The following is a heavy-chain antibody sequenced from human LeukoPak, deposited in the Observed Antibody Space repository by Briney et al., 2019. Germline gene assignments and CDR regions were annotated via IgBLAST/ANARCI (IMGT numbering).Heavy chain of an antibody. Sequence: TPSETLSLTCSVSGGSISSGHYYWAWIRQPPGKGLEWIGSIYYSGSTYYNPSLKSRVTISVDTSKNQFSLKLSSVTAADTAVYYCARGYYDSSGYYSRGEFDYWGQGTLVTVSS. D-gene: IGHD3-22*01. V-gene: IGHV4-39*07. CDR2: IYYSGST. J-gene: IGHJ4*02. CDR1: GGSISSGHYY. CDR3: ARGYYDSSGYYSRGEFDY.